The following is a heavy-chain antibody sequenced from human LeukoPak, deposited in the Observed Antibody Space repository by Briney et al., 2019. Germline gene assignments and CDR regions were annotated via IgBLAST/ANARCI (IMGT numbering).Heavy chain of an antibody. D-gene: IGHD2-15*01. CDR2: TRNKANSYTT. Sequence: GGSLRLSCAASGFTFSDHYMDWVRQAPGKGLEWVGRTRNKANSYTTEYAASVKGRLTISRDDSKNSLYPQMNSLKTEDTAVYYCARDSGWGYCSGGSCYDGGDAFDIWGQGTMVTVSS. J-gene: IGHJ3*02. CDR3: ARDSGWGYCSGGSCYDGGDAFDI. V-gene: IGHV3-72*01. CDR1: GFTFSDHY.